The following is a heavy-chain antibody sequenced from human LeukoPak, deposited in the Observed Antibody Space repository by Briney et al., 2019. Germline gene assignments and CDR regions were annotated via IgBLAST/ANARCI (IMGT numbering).Heavy chain of an antibody. J-gene: IGHJ6*03. V-gene: IGHV4-59*01. CDR1: GGSICDNY. CDR2: IYYSGST. Sequence: PSETLSLTCTVPGGSICDNYWSWIRQPPGKGLEWIGYIYYSGSTNYNPALKSGVTISVDTSKNQFSLKLSSVTAADTAVYYCATVVIYCSSTSCFYMDVWGKGTTVTVSS. D-gene: IGHD2-2*01. CDR3: ATVVIYCSSTSCFYMDV.